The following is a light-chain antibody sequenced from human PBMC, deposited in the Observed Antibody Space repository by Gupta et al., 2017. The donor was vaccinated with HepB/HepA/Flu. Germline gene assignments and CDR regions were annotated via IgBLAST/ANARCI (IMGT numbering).Light chain of an antibody. CDR3: SSHAGIITV. CDR1: SSDVGAYNY. V-gene: IGLV2-8*01. Sequence: QSALTQPPSASGSPGQSVTISCTGTSSDVGAYNYVSWHQQHPGKAPKVIIYEVNKRPSGVPDRFSGSKSGNTASLTVSGLQAEDEYDYYCSSHAGIITVFGSGTQVIVL. J-gene: IGLJ1*01. CDR2: EVN.